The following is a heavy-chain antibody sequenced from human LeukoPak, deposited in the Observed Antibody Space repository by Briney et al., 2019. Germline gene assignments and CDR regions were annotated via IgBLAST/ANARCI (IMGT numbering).Heavy chain of an antibody. CDR3: AKESTYYYGSGSRYYGMDV. J-gene: IGHJ6*02. Sequence: GGSLRLSCAASGFTFSDYYMSWIRQAPGKGLEWVSYISSSGSTIYYADSVKGRFTISRDNAKNTLYLQMNSLRAEDTAVYYCAKESTYYYGSGSRYYGMDVWGQGTTVTVSS. D-gene: IGHD3-10*01. CDR2: ISSSGSTI. CDR1: GFTFSDYY. V-gene: IGHV3-11*04.